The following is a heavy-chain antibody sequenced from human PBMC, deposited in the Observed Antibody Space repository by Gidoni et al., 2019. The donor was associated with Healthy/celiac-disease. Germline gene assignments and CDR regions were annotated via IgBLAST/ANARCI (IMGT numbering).Heavy chain of an antibody. J-gene: IGHJ3*02. V-gene: IGHV4-38-2*01. D-gene: IGHD3-10*01. CDR2: IYHSGST. CDR1: GYSISSGNY. CDR3: ARNSPLLEFDI. Sequence: QVQLQESGPGLVKPSATLSLTCAVSGYSISSGNYWGWIRQPPGKGLEWIGSIYHSGSTYYNPSLKSRVTISIDTSKNQFSLKLNSVTAADTAVYYCARNSPLLEFDIWGQGTMVTVSS.